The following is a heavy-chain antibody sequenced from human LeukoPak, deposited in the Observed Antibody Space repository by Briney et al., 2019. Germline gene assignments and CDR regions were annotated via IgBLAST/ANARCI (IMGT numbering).Heavy chain of an antibody. D-gene: IGHD6-13*01. J-gene: IGHJ5*02. CDR1: GFTFSSYG. CDR2: IRYDGSNK. Sequence: WGSLRLSCAASGFTFSSYGMHWVRQAPGKGLEWVAFIRYDGSNKYYADSVKGRFTISRDNSKNTLYLQMNSLRAEDTAVYYCAKAAIAAAGTGWFDPWGQGTLVTVSS. V-gene: IGHV3-30*02. CDR3: AKAAIAAAGTGWFDP.